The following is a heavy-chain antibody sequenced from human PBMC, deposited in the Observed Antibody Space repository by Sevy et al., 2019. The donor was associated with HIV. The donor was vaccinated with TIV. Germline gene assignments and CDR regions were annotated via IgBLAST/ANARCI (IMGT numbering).Heavy chain of an antibody. J-gene: IGHJ6*02. V-gene: IGHV4-38-2*01. D-gene: IGHD4-17*01. CDR3: ASDVLPPIETTVTHPRSYYYYYGMDV. CDR1: GYSISSGYY. CDR2: IYHSGST. Sequence: SETLSLTCAVSGYSISSGYYWGWIRQPPGKGLEWIGSIYHSGSTYYNPSLKGRVTISGDTSKNQFSLKLSSVTAADTALHYLASDVLPPIETTVTHPRSYYYYYGMDVWGQGTTVTVSS.